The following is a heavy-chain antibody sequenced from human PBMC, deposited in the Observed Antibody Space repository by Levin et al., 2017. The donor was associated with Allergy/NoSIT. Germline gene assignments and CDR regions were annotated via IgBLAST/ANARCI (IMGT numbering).Heavy chain of an antibody. D-gene: IGHD6-6*01. V-gene: IGHV1-69*06. CDR1: GGTFSSYA. Sequence: SVKVSCKASGGTFSSYAISWVRQAPGQGLEWMGGIIPIFGTANYAQKFQGRVTITADKSTSTAYMELSSLRSEDTAVYYCARVLGEYSSSPLDYWGQGTLVTVSS. CDR2: IIPIFGTA. CDR3: ARVLGEYSSSPLDY. J-gene: IGHJ4*02.